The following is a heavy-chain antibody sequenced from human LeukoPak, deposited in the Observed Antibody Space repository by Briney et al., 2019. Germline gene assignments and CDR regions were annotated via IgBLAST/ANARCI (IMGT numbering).Heavy chain of an antibody. V-gene: IGHV4-38-2*02. CDR1: GYSISSAYF. D-gene: IGHD6-13*01. CDR2: IYHSGCT. Sequence: SETLSLTCTVSGYSISSAYFWGWIRQPPGKGLEGIGSIYHSGCTYYNPSLKTRVTISVDTSKDQFSLNLSSVTVADTAVYYCARGRQKEAAGTYWGQGTLVTVPS. J-gene: IGHJ1*01. CDR3: ARGRQKEAAGTY.